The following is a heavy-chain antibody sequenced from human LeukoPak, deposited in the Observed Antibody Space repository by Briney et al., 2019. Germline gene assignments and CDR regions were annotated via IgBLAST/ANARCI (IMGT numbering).Heavy chain of an antibody. CDR3: ARSPIFGVVITNYFDY. Sequence: SETLSLTCTVPGGSVSSGSYYWSWIRQPPGRGLEWIGFIYYSGSTNYNPSLKSRVTMSVDTSKNQFSLRLRSVTAADTAVYYCARSPIFGVVITNYFDYWGQGILVTVSS. CDR2: IYYSGST. CDR1: GGSVSSGSYY. J-gene: IGHJ4*02. D-gene: IGHD3-3*01. V-gene: IGHV4-61*01.